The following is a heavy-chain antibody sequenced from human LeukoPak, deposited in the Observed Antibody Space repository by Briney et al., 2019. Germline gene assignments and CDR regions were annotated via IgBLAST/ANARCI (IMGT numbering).Heavy chain of an antibody. CDR2: IKSKTDGGTT. CDR1: GFTFSNAW. J-gene: IGHJ4*02. D-gene: IGHD2-21*02. Sequence: PGGSLRLSCAASGFTFSNAWMSWVRQAPGKGLEWVGRIKSKTDGGTTDYAAPVKGRFTISRDDSKNTLYLQMNSLKTEDTAVYYCTRDPPYCGGDCYSVHWGQGTLVTVSS. V-gene: IGHV3-15*01. CDR3: TRDPPYCGGDCYSVH.